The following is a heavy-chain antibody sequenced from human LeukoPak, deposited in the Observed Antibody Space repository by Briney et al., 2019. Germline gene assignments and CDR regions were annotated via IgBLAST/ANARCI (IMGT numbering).Heavy chain of an antibody. CDR2: ISSSSSYI. CDR3: ARLAAADYYYYGMDV. Sequence: GGSLRLSCAASGFTFSDYYMSWIRQAPGKGLEWVSYISSSSSYIYYADSVKGRFTISRDNAKNSLYLQMNSPRAEDTAVYYCARLAAADYYYYGMDVWGQGTTVTVSS. V-gene: IGHV3-11*06. J-gene: IGHJ6*02. D-gene: IGHD6-13*01. CDR1: GFTFSDYY.